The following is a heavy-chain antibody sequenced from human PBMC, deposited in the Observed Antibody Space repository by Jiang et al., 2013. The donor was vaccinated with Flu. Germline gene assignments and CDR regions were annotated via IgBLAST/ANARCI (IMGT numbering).Heavy chain of an antibody. CDR1: GYTFSTYW. Sequence: GAEVKKPGESLEISCEASGYTFSTYWIGWVRQMPGKGLEWMGIVFPGDSDTRYSPSFQGQVTMSADKSTNTAYLRWSSLKASDTAMYYCARHWAYSNYPPDYWGQGTLVTVSS. V-gene: IGHV5-51*01. CDR3: ARHWAYSNYPPDY. J-gene: IGHJ4*02. CDR2: VFPGDSDT. D-gene: IGHD4-11*01.